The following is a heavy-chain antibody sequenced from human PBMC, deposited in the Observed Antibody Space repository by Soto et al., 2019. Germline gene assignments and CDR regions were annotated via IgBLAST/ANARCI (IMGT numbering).Heavy chain of an antibody. Sequence: GGSLRLSCAASGFTFSSYAMSWVRQAPGKGLEWVSAISGSGGSTYYADSVKGRFTISRDNSKNTLYLQMNSLRAGDTAVYYCAKHSFIGSSAMAPSYYYYGMDVWGQGTTVTVS. V-gene: IGHV3-23*01. CDR1: GFTFSSYA. J-gene: IGHJ6*02. CDR2: ISGSGGST. CDR3: AKHSFIGSSAMAPSYYYYGMDV. D-gene: IGHD5-18*01.